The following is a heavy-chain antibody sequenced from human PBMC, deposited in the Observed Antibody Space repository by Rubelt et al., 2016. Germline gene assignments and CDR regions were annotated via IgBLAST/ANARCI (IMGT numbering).Heavy chain of an antibody. CDR1: GGTFSSYA. Sequence: QVQLVQSGAEVKKPGSSVKVSCKASGGTFSSYAISWVRQAPGQGLEWMGGIIPIFGTAKYAQEFQGRVTLTTDRSTSTACMELRSLGSDDTAVYYCAITSRRGPEYFQHWGQGTLVSVSS. CDR3: AITSRRGPEYFQH. CDR2: IIPIFGTA. J-gene: IGHJ1*01. V-gene: IGHV1-69*06.